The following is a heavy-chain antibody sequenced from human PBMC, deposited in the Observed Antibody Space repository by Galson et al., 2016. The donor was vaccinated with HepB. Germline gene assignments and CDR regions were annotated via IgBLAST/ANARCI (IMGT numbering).Heavy chain of an antibody. V-gene: IGHV4-39*01. Sequence: SETLSLTCTVSGDSFSSGRDYWGWIRQSPGRGIEWIASIGYYGGTHYNPSLKSRVTISIDTSKSQFSLILHSVTDTDTAIYYCARQDDGDHGAPNWFDPWGQGTLVTVSS. CDR3: ARQDDGDHGAPNWFDP. D-gene: IGHD4-17*01. J-gene: IGHJ5*02. CDR1: GDSFSSGRDY. CDR2: IGYYGGT.